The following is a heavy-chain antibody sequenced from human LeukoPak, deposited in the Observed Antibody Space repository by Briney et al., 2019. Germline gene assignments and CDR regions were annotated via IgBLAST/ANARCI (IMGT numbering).Heavy chain of an antibody. D-gene: IGHD6-13*01. CDR1: GFSLSTSGMC. V-gene: IGHV2-70*11. CDR3: ARIRDPAYSSSWYDDY. Sequence: SGPALVKPTQTLTLTCTFSGFSLSTSGMCVSWIRQPPEKALEWLARIDWDDDKYYSTSLKTRLTISKDTSKNQVVLTMTNMDPVDTATYYCARIRDPAYSSSWYDDYWGQGTLVTVSS. J-gene: IGHJ4*02. CDR2: IDWDDDK.